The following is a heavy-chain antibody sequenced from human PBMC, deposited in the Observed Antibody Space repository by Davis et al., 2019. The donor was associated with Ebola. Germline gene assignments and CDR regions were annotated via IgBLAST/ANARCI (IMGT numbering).Heavy chain of an antibody. CDR3: TRESGRGGASSTDY. D-gene: IGHD2-21*01. CDR2: IYSGGST. CDR1: GFTFSDYY. J-gene: IGHJ4*02. V-gene: IGHV3-66*02. Sequence: GESLKISCAASGFTFSDYYMSWIRQAPGKGLEWVSVIYSGGSTYYADSVKGRFTISRDNSKDTLYLQMNSLKTDDTAVYYCTRESGRGGASSTDYWGQGTLVTVSS.